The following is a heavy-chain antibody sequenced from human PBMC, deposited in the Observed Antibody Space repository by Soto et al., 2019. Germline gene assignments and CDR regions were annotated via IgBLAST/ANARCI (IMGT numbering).Heavy chain of an antibody. CDR3: AKDTYYHDSSGYYIFDY. J-gene: IGHJ4*02. Sequence: GGSLRLSCAASGLTFSSYGMHWVRQAPGKGPEWVAAISYDGSNKNYADSVKGRFTISRDNSKNTVYLQMNSLRAEDTAVYYCAKDTYYHDSSGYYIFDYWGQGTLVTVAS. V-gene: IGHV3-30*18. CDR2: ISYDGSNK. D-gene: IGHD3-22*01. CDR1: GLTFSSYG.